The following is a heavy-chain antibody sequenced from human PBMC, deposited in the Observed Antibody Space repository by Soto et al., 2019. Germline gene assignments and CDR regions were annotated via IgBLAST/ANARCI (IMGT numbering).Heavy chain of an antibody. CDR3: ARDRGRDYSNFSNPLLYYYYYGMDV. CDR1: GGSISSGGYY. CDR2: IYYSGST. J-gene: IGHJ6*02. Sequence: QVQLQESGPGLVKPSQTLSLTCTVSGGSISSGGYYWSWIRQHPGKGLEWIGYIYYSGSTYYNPSLKSRVTISVDTSKNQFSLKLSSVTAADTAVYYCARDRGRDYSNFSNPLLYYYYYGMDVWGQGTTVTVSS. V-gene: IGHV4-31*03. D-gene: IGHD4-4*01.